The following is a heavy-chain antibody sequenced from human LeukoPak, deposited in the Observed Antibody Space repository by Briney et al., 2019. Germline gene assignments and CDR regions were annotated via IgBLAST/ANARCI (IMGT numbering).Heavy chain of an antibody. CDR3: ARAGPDAPFDY. CDR1: GGSFSGYY. D-gene: IGHD1-14*01. V-gene: IGHV4-34*01. J-gene: IGHJ4*02. CDR2: INHSGST. Sequence: ASETLSLTCAVYGGSFSGYYWSWIRQPPGKGLEWIGEINHSGSTNYNPSLKSRVTISVDTSKNQFSLKLSSVTAADTAVYYCARAGPDAPFDYWGQGTLVTVSS.